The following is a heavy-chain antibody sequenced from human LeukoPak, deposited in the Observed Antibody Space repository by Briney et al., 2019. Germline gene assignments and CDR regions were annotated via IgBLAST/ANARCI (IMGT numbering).Heavy chain of an antibody. Sequence: ASVKVSCKASGYTFTSYGISWVRQAPGQGLEWMGWISAYNGNTNYAQKLQGRVTMTTDTSTSTAYMGLRSLRSDDTAVYYCARDSGYCSSTSCYAFDIWGQGTMVTVSS. D-gene: IGHD2-2*01. J-gene: IGHJ3*02. CDR2: ISAYNGNT. CDR1: GYTFTSYG. V-gene: IGHV1-18*01. CDR3: ARDSGYCSSTSCYAFDI.